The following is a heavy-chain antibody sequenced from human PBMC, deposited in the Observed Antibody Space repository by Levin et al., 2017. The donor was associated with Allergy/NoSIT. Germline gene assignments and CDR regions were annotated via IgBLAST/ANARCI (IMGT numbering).Heavy chain of an antibody. CDR1: GGSISSGGYS. V-gene: IGHV4-30-2*01. D-gene: IGHD5-18*01. Sequence: SETLSLTCAVSGGSISSGGYSWSWIRQTPGKGLEWIGNIYLSGSTNDNPSLKSRVTMSVDRSKNQFSLKLSYVTAADTAVYYGARVAGYSYGYYFDYWGPGTLVTVSS. CDR2: IYLSGST. J-gene: IGHJ4*02. CDR3: ARVAGYSYGYYFDY.